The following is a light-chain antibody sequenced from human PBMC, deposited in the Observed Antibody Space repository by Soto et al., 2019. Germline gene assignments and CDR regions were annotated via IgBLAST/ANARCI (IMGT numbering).Light chain of an antibody. J-gene: IGKJ1*01. CDR1: QSVDII. CDR3: QQYRNWPRT. Sequence: IVLTQSPATLSVSPGERVTLSCRASQSVDIILAWYQQKPGQAPRLLIYGASTRATDMPGRFSGRGSGTEFTLTISSLQSEDYAVYYCQQYRNWPRTFGQGAKVDIK. CDR2: GAS. V-gene: IGKV3-15*01.